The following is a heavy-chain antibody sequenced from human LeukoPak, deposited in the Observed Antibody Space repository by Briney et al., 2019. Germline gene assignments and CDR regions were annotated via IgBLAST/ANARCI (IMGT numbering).Heavy chain of an antibody. CDR3: ARGIASSRSVAIDL. CDR2: LSGDGSPT. CDR1: EFPFSSHW. Sequence: QPGGSLRLSCAASEFPFSSHWMYWVRQAPGKGLVWVARLSGDGSPTRHADSVKGRFTISRDNAKSTLYLQMDSLRVEDTALYYCARGIASSRSVAIDLWGRGTLVVVSS. D-gene: IGHD6-13*01. V-gene: IGHV3-74*01. J-gene: IGHJ4*02.